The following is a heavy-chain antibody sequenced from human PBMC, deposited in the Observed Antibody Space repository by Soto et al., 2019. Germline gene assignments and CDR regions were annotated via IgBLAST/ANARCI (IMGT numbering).Heavy chain of an antibody. D-gene: IGHD4-17*01. CDR1: GYTFTSYD. CDR2: MNPNSGNT. J-gene: IGHJ5*02. V-gene: IGHV1-8*01. Sequence: VKVSCKASGYTFTSYDINWVRQATGQGLEYLGWMNPNSGNTGYVQKFQGRVTMTRDTSISTAYMELSSLGSEDTAVFFFARGVNYGAYSRWFDPWGQGTLVTLSS. CDR3: ARGVNYGAYSRWFDP.